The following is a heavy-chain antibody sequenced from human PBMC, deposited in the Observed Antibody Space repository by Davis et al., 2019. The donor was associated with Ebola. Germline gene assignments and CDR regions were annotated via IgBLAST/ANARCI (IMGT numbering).Heavy chain of an antibody. D-gene: IGHD1-1*01. CDR1: GYTFISYA. V-gene: IGHV1-3*01. CDR3: AREDGRTWNLDS. Sequence: ASVKVSCKASGYTFISYAMHWVRQSPGERLEWMGSINPTSGSTEFSEKFQDRVTISRDTPATTVYMELSSLTSEDTAVYFCAREDGRTWNLDSWGQGSLVTVSS. J-gene: IGHJ4*02. CDR2: INPTSGST.